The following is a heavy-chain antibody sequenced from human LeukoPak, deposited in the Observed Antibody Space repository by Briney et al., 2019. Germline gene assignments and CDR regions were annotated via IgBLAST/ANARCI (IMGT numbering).Heavy chain of an antibody. J-gene: IGHJ6*02. D-gene: IGHD4-17*01. CDR3: AKGGGDYLIYYGMDV. CDR2: IWDDGSNE. V-gene: IGHV3-33*06. Sequence: AGGSLRLSCAASGFTFSSYAMSWVRQAPGKGLEWVALIWDDGSNEDYADSVKGRFTISRDDSKSTLYLQMNTLRAEDTAVYYCAKGGGDYLIYYGMDVWGQGTTVTVSS. CDR1: GFTFSSYA.